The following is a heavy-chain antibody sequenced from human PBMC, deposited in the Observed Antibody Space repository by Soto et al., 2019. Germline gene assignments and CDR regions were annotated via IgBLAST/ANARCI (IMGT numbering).Heavy chain of an antibody. V-gene: IGHV4-59*12. J-gene: IGHJ4*02. Sequence: SETLSLTCTVSGGSISSYYWSWIRQPPGKGLEWIGYIYHSGSTYYNPSLKSRVTISVDRSKNQFSLKLSSVTAADTAVYYCARASTTVTTLDYWGQGTLATVSS. CDR3: ARASTTVTTLDY. CDR1: GGSISSYY. D-gene: IGHD4-17*01. CDR2: IYHSGST.